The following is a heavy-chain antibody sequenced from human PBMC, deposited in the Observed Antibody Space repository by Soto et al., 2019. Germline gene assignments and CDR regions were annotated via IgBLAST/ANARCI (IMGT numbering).Heavy chain of an antibody. J-gene: IGHJ6*02. CDR1: GGSISSSSYY. CDR3: ARLTIFGAANGYSYSYGIAV. D-gene: IGHD3-3*01. CDR2: IYYSGST. Sequence: SETLSLTCTVSGGSISSSSYYWGWIRQPPGKGLEWIGSIYYSGSTYYNPSLKSRVTISVDTSKNQFSLKLSSVTAADTAVYYCARLTIFGAANGYSYSYGIAVWGPATTVTVSS. V-gene: IGHV4-39*01.